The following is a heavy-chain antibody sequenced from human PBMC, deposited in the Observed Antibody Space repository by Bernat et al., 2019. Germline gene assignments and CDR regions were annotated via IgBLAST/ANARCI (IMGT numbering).Heavy chain of an antibody. CDR3: TRAVSSGWYGVIDY. Sequence: EVQLLESGGGLGQPGQSLRLSCTASGSGFTFGDYAMSWVRQAPGKGPEWVGFIRSKADGGTTEYAASVRGRFSISRDDSKSIAYLQMNSLKTEDTAVYYCTRAVSSGWYGVIDYWGQGTLVTVSS. J-gene: IGHJ4*02. D-gene: IGHD6-19*01. CDR1: GSGFTFGDYA. CDR2: IRSKADGGTT. V-gene: IGHV3-49*04.